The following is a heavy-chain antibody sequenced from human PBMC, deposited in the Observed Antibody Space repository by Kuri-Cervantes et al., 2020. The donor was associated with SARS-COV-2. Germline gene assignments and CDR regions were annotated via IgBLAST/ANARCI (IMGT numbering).Heavy chain of an antibody. J-gene: IGHJ4*02. V-gene: IGHV1-18*01. CDR1: GYTFTSYG. D-gene: IGHD4-11*01. Sequence: ASVKVSCKDSGYTFTSYGISWVRQAPGQGLEWMGWISAYNGNTNYAQKFQGRVTMTRNTSINTAYMELSSLRSEDTAVYYCARVTSEYTNYGYYFDYWGPGTLVTVSS. CDR3: ARVTSEYTNYGYYFDY. CDR2: ISAYNGNT.